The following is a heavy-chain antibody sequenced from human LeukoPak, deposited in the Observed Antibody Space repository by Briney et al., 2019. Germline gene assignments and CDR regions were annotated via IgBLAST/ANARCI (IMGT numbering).Heavy chain of an antibody. CDR1: YGSINNYF. Sequence: PSETLSLTCTVSYGSINNYFWSWIRQPAGKGLEWIGRIHSSGSTNYNPSLNSRVTMSVDTSKNQLSLRLSSVTAADTAVYYCARVGGSKSIDYWGHGPLVTVSS. CDR3: ARVGGSKSIDY. J-gene: IGHJ4*01. CDR2: IHSSGST. D-gene: IGHD1-26*01. V-gene: IGHV4-4*07.